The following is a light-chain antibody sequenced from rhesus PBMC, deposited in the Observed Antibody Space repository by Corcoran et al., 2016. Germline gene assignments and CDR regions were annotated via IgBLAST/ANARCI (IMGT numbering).Light chain of an antibody. V-gene: IGKV1-22*01. CDR2: KAS. J-gene: IGKJ1*01. CDR3: LQYNSYPWT. CDR1: QSISKW. Sequence: DIQMTQSPSSLSASVGDTVTITCRASQSISKWLDWYQQKPGKAPKLLVYKASSVQSGVPSRFSGSGSGTDFTLTISSLQPEDFATYYCLQYNSYPWTFDQGTKVEIK.